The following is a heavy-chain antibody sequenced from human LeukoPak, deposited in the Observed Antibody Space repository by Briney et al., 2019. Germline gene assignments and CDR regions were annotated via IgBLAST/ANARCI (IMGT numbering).Heavy chain of an antibody. Sequence: GGSLRLSCSASGFTFSSYAMHWVRQAPGKGLEYVSAISSNGGSTYYADSVKGRVTISRDNSKNTLYLQMSSLRAEDTAVYYCASPSGYYYGSGSYYSGGYYYYYGMDVWGQGTTVTVSS. D-gene: IGHD3-10*01. CDR1: GFTFSSYA. CDR2: ISSNGGST. CDR3: ASPSGYYYGSGSYYSGGYYYYYGMDV. J-gene: IGHJ6*02. V-gene: IGHV3-64D*06.